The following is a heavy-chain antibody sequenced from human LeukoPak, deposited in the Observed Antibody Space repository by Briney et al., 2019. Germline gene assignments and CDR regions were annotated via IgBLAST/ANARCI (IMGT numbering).Heavy chain of an antibody. CDR2: IWYDGSNK. D-gene: IGHD2-21*02. J-gene: IGHJ4*02. V-gene: IGHV3-33*06. Sequence: PGGSLRLSCAASGFTFSSYGMHWVRQAPGKGLEWVAVIWYDGSNKYYAGSVKGRFTISRDNSKNTLYLQMNSLTAEDTAVYYCAKEEEAYCGGDCYSTAGYWGQGTPVTVSS. CDR3: AKEEEAYCGGDCYSTAGY. CDR1: GFTFSSYG.